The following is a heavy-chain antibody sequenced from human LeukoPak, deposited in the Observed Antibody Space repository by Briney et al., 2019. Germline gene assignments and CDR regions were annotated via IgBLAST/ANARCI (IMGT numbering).Heavy chain of an antibody. CDR1: VFTFSTSA. J-gene: IGHJ4*02. CDR2: LTGGDGGT. CDR3: ARRLLVGTTVRPYFDY. D-gene: IGHD1-26*01. Sequence: GGSLRLSCASSVFTFSTSAISWVRQAPGEGLQWVSTLTGGDGGTYYADSVKGRFTISRDDSKHTVYVEMNSLRAEDTAVYYCARRLLVGTTVRPYFDYWGQGTLVTVSS. V-gene: IGHV3-23*01.